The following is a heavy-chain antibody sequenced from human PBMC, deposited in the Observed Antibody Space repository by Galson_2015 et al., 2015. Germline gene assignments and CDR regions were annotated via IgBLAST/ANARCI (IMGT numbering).Heavy chain of an antibody. Sequence: SVKVSCKAFGYTFTNYYIHWVRQAPGQGLEWMGVNNPSNGDTTYAQRFQGRVTMTGDKSTSTVYLSLTSLSPADTAIYYCARDATLVRGLILTSDWFDPWGQATLRTVSS. D-gene: IGHD3-10*01. CDR3: ARDATLVRGLILTSDWFDP. CDR1: GYTFTNYY. J-gene: IGHJ5*02. CDR2: NNPSNGDT. V-gene: IGHV1-46*01.